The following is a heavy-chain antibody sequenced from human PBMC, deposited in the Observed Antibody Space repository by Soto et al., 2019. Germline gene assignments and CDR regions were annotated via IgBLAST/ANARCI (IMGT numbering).Heavy chain of an antibody. CDR2: IIPIFGTA. CDR3: ARVKRRDRYCSGGSCYQPENNWFDP. CDR1: GGTFSSYA. J-gene: IGHJ5*02. D-gene: IGHD2-15*01. V-gene: IGHV1-69*13. Sequence: ASVKVSCKASGGTFSSYAISWVRQAPGQGLEWMGGIIPIFGTANYAQKFQGRVTITADESTSTAYMELSSLRSEDTAVYYCARVKRRDRYCSGGSCYQPENNWFDPWGQGTLVTVSS.